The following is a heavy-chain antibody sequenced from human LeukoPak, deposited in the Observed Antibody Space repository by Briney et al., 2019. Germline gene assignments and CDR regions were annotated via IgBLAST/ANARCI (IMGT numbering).Heavy chain of an antibody. D-gene: IGHD5-18*01. CDR2: ISWNSGSI. J-gene: IGHJ3*02. CDR3: AKGSGIRVPDAFDI. Sequence: GGSLRLSCAASGFTFDDYAMHWVRQAPGKGLEWVSGISWNSGSIGYADSVKGRFTISRDNAENSLYLQMNSLRAEDTALYYCAKGSGIRVPDAFDIWGQGTMVTVSS. V-gene: IGHV3-9*01. CDR1: GFTFDDYA.